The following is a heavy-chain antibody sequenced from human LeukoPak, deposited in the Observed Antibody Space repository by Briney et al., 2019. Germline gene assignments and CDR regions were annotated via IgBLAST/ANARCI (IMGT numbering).Heavy chain of an antibody. Sequence: PGPSLRLSCAASGFTLSSCGMHWVRQAPGKGLEWVAVITYDGITTYFDDSVKGRFTISRDTSMSMLYLQMNSLRPEDTAVYYCVKEQSSGNYRTADFWGQGTLVTVSS. CDR3: VKEQSSGNYRTADF. CDR2: ITYDGITT. J-gene: IGHJ4*02. CDR1: GFTLSSCG. D-gene: IGHD3-10*01. V-gene: IGHV3-30*18.